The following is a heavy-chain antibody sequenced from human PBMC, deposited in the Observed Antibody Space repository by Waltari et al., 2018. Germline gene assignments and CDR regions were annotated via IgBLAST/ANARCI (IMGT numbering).Heavy chain of an antibody. CDR2: MYPPGSS. CDR1: GFPVSSTH. CDR3: ARARDEHTAMVFFDL. D-gene: IGHD5-18*01. Sequence: DVQLAESGGGLVHPGGSLRRPCAASGFPVSSTHRSWVRQSPGKGLEWVSVMYPPGSSYNADAVEGRFSISRDISQNTVHLQMNNLRLEDTAIYYCARARDEHTAMVFFDLWGQGTVVTVSS. J-gene: IGHJ4*02. V-gene: IGHV3-66*02.